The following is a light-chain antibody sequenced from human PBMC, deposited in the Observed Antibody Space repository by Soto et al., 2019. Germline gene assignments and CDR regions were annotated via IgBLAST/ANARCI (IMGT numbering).Light chain of an antibody. J-gene: IGKJ1*01. V-gene: IGKV1-5*03. Sequence: DTQMTQSPSTLSGSAGDRVTITCRASQTISSWLAWYQQKPGKAPKLLIYKASTLKSGVPSRFSGSGSGTEFTLTISSLQPDDFAVYYCHQRQSWPRTFGQGTKVDIK. CDR1: QTISSW. CDR2: KAS. CDR3: HQRQSWPRT.